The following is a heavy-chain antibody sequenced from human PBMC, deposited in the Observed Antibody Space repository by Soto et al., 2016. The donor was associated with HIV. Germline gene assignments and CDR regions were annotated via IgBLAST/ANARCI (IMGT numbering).Heavy chain of an antibody. J-gene: IGHJ5*02. D-gene: IGHD2-21*01. V-gene: IGHV4-34*01. CDR3: VSNPGAWS. Sequence: QVQLQQWGAGQLKPSETLSLTCAVYGASFRDFYWTWICQSPGKGLEWIGEVNHSGETNYNPSLKSRVTLSIYTSKNQFFLKLTSVTAADSAVYYCVSNPGAWSWGQGPLVTVSS. CDR2: VNHSGET. CDR1: GASFRDFY.